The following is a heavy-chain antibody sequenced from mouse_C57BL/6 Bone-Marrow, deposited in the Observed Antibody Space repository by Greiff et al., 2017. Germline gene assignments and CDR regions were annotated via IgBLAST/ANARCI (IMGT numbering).Heavy chain of an antibody. CDR2: IDPETGGT. D-gene: IGHD1-1*01. Sequence: VQLVESGAELVRPGASVTLSCKASGYTFTDYEMHWVKQTPVHGLEWIGAIDPETGGTAYNQKFKGKAILTADKSSSTAYMELRSLTSEDSAVYYWTRSLRIWFAYWGQGTLVTVSA. CDR3: TRSLRIWFAY. J-gene: IGHJ3*01. V-gene: IGHV1-15*01. CDR1: GYTFTDYE.